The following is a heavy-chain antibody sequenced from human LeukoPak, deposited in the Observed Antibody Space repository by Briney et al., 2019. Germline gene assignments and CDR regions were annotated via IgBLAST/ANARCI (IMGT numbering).Heavy chain of an antibody. V-gene: IGHV3-21*01. D-gene: IGHD1-7*01. CDR3: AREEGAWNYESNNFDY. J-gene: IGHJ4*02. Sequence: GGSLRLSCAASGFMFSSYSLNWVRQAPGKGLEWVASINTGSNYIHYGDSVKGRFTISRDNAKNSLYLQMNSLRAEDTAVYYCAREEGAWNYESNNFDYWGRGTLVTVSS. CDR1: GFMFSSYS. CDR2: INTGSNYI.